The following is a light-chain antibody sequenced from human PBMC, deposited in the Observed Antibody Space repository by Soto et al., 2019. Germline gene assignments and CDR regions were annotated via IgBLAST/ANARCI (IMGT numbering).Light chain of an antibody. J-gene: IGKJ2*01. V-gene: IGKV3-20*01. CDR1: QSVSSSY. Sequence: EIVLTQSPGTLSLSPGERATLSCRASQSVSSSYLAWYQPKPGQAPRLLIYGASSRATGIPDRFSGSGSGTDFTLTISRLEPEDFAVYYCQQYGSSPVTFGQGTKLEIK. CDR3: QQYGSSPVT. CDR2: GAS.